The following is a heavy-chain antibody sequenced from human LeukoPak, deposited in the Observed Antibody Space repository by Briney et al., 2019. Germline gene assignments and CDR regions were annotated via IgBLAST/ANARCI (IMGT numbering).Heavy chain of an antibody. CDR1: GFTFSSYA. Sequence: GGSLRLSCAASGFTFSSYAMSWVRQAPGKGLEWVSGISGSVGSTYYADSVKGRFTISRDNSKNTLYLQMNSLRAEDTAVFYCAKDRAAQDVSGDMDVWGQGTTVTVSS. J-gene: IGHJ6*02. CDR3: AKDRAAQDVSGDMDV. V-gene: IGHV3-23*01. CDR2: ISGSVGST. D-gene: IGHD3-16*01.